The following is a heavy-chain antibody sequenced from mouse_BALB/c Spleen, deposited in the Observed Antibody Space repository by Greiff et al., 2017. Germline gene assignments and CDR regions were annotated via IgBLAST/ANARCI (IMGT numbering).Heavy chain of an antibody. J-gene: IGHJ4*01. V-gene: IGHV3-2*02. CDR1: GYSITSDYA. CDR2: ISYSGST. CDR3: ARDFPMDY. Sequence: EVKLVESGPGLVKPSQSLSLTCTVTGYSITSDYAWNWIRQFPGNKLEWMGYISYSGSTSYNPSLKSRISITRDTSKNQFFLQLNSVTTEDTATYYCARDFPMDYWGQGTSVTVSS.